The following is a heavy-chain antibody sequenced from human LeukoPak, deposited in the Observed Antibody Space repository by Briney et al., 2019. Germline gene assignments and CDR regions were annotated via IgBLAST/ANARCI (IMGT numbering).Heavy chain of an antibody. Sequence: SETLSLTCTVSGGSISSSSYYWGWLRQPPGTGLEWIGSIYYSGSIYYHPSLKSRVTISVDTSKNQFSLKLSSVTAADTAVYYWARLPTVTFFDYWGQGTRVTASS. CDR3: ARLPTVTFFDY. CDR1: GGSISSSSYY. J-gene: IGHJ4*02. V-gene: IGHV4-39*01. D-gene: IGHD4-17*01. CDR2: IYYSGSI.